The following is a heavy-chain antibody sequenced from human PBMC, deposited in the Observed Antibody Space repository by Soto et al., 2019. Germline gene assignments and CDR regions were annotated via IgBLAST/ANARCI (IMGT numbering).Heavy chain of an antibody. V-gene: IGHV4-61*08. J-gene: IGHJ5*02. Sequence: SETLSLTCTVSGGSISSGGYYWSWIRQHPGKGLEWIGYIYYSGSTNYNPSLKSRVTISVDTSKNQFSLKLSSVTAADTAVYYCARDEEDLSFDPWGQGTLVTVSS. CDR3: ARDEEDLSFDP. CDR1: GGSISSGGYY. CDR2: IYYSGST.